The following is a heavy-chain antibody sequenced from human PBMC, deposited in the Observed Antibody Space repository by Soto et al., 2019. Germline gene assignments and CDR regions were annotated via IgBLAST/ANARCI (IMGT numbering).Heavy chain of an antibody. J-gene: IGHJ5*02. CDR3: VARGMTYDFLSGPHPFDP. Sequence: SATLSRTIAAHNGSFTDYFWSWILQSPGKGLDWIGDINHRGFATYNPSLRSGVTISIDTSKNHFSLSLRSLTAADTAVYYCVARGMTYDFLSGPHPFDPWGHGTLVTVSS. D-gene: IGHD3-3*01. CDR2: INHRGFA. CDR1: NGSFTDYF. V-gene: IGHV4-34*01.